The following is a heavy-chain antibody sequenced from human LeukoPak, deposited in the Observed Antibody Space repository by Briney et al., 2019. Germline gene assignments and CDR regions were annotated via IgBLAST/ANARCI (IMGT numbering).Heavy chain of an antibody. V-gene: IGHV3-53*01. CDR1: GFIVSNNY. CDR3: ASGGLGARKYYSDPFHY. Sequence: PGGSLRLSCAASGFIVSNNYMSWVRQAPGKGLEWVSILYSAGATYYADSARGRFTIARDISRNTVFLQMNSLRAEDTAVYYCASGGLGARKYYSDPFHYWGQGTLVTVSS. D-gene: IGHD3-16*01. CDR2: LYSAGAT. J-gene: IGHJ4*02.